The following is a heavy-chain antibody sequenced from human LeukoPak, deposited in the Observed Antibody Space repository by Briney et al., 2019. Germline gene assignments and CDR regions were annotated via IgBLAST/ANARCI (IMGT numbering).Heavy chain of an antibody. Sequence: GGSLRLSCAASGFTFSNYAMNWVRQAPGKGLEWVSTISGSGGSTYYADSVKGRFTISRDNSKNTLYLQMNSLRAEDTAVYYCAKGGSYYDSTGTGTFGYWGQGTLVTVSS. CDR3: AKGGSYYDSTGTGTFGY. CDR1: GFTFSNYA. CDR2: ISGSGGST. D-gene: IGHD3-22*01. V-gene: IGHV3-23*01. J-gene: IGHJ4*02.